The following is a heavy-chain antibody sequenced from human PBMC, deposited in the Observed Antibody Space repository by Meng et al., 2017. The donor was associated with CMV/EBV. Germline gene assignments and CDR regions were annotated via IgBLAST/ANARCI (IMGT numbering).Heavy chain of an antibody. J-gene: IGHJ4*02. CDR3: TTAGYYYDSSGYLYFDY. Sequence: GGSLRLSCAASGFTFSTAWMSWVRQAPGKGLEWVGRIKSKTDGGTTDYAAPVKGRFTISRDDSKNTLYLQMNSLKTEDTAVYYCTTAGYYYDSSGYLYFDYWGQGTLVTVSS. CDR1: GFTFSTAW. D-gene: IGHD3-22*01. CDR2: IKSKTDGGTT. V-gene: IGHV3-15*01.